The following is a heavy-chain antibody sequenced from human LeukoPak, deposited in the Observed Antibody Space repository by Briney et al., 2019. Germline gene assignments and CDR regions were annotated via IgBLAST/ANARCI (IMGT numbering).Heavy chain of an antibody. Sequence: PGGSLRLSCAASGFTFNTNTMNWVRQAPGKGLQWISSIPSSASYTHYADSVKGRFTTSRDNAKNTLYLQMNSLGVEDTAVYYCARDLHWGASDYWGQGTLVTVSS. CDR1: GFTFNTNT. CDR2: IPSSASYT. D-gene: IGHD1-26*01. V-gene: IGHV3-21*01. J-gene: IGHJ4*02. CDR3: ARDLHWGASDY.